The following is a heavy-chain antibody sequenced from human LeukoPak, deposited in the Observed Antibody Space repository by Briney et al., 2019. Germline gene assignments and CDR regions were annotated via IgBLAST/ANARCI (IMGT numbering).Heavy chain of an antibody. J-gene: IGHJ5*02. D-gene: IGHD3-10*01. V-gene: IGHV4-34*01. CDR1: GGSFSGYY. CDR2: INHSGST. CDR3: ARTVLLWFGKADPEYNWFDP. Sequence: PSETLSLTCAVYGGSFSGYYWSWIRQPPGKGLEWIGEINHSGSTNYNPSLKSRVTISVDTSKNQFSLQLNSVTPEDTAVYYCARTVLLWFGKADPEYNWFDPWGQGTLVTVSS.